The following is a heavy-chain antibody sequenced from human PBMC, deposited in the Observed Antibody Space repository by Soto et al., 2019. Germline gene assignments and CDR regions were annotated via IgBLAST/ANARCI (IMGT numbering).Heavy chain of an antibody. CDR1: GDSVSSNSAA. Sequence: SQTLSLTCAISGDSVSSNSAAWNWIRQSPSRGLEWLGRTYYRSKWYNDYAVSVKSRITINPDTSKNQFSLQLNSVTPEDTAVYYCARDIIMSSCWYRVRGPTGGIVYWGQGTLVTVSS. CDR2: TYYRSKWYN. D-gene: IGHD6-19*01. CDR3: ARDIIMSSCWYRVRGPTGGIVY. V-gene: IGHV6-1*01. J-gene: IGHJ4*02.